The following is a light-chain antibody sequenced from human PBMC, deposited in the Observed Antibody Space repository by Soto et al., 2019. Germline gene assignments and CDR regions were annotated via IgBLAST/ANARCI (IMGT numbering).Light chain of an antibody. CDR3: QQYGGSPRT. CDR2: GAS. V-gene: IGKV3-20*01. J-gene: IGKJ1*01. Sequence: EILLTQSPGTLSLSPGERATLSCRASQSINNNYLAWYQQKRGQAPRLLIYGASSRATGIPDRFSGSGSGTDFTLTISRLEPEEFAVYYCQQYGGSPRTFGQGTKVEIK. CDR1: QSINNNY.